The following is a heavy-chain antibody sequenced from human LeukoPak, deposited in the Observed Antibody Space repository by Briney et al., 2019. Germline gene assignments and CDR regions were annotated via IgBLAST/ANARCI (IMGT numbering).Heavy chain of an antibody. Sequence: GGSLRLSCAASGFTFMNHWMHWVPQAPGKGLVWVSRINSDGSSTVYVDSVKGRFTSSRDNAQNTVYLQMNSLRADDTAVYFCARDMPYRTSWTYYYYLDVWGKGTTVSVSS. CDR3: ARDMPYRTSWTYYYYLDV. CDR1: GFTFMNHW. CDR2: INSDGSST. J-gene: IGHJ6*03. D-gene: IGHD6-13*01. V-gene: IGHV3-74*01.